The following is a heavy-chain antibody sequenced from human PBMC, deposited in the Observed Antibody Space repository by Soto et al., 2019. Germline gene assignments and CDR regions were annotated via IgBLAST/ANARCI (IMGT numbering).Heavy chain of an antibody. D-gene: IGHD3-10*01. CDR2: INPNSGGT. Sequence: QVQLVQSGAEVKKPGASVKVSCKASGYTFTGYYMHWVRQAPGQGLEWMGWINPNSGGTNYAQKFQGWVTMTRDTSISTAYMELSRLRSDDTAVYYCARALYEFGEQGAFDIWGQGTMVTVSS. CDR1: GYTFTGYY. J-gene: IGHJ3*02. CDR3: ARALYEFGEQGAFDI. V-gene: IGHV1-2*04.